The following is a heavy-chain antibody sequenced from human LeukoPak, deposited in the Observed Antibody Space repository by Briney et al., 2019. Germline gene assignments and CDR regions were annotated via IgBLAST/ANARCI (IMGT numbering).Heavy chain of an antibody. CDR1: GFTFDDYA. CDR2: IWYDGSNK. Sequence: GGSLRLSCAASGFTFDDYAMHWVRQAPGKGLEWVAVIWYDGSNKYYADSVKGRFTISRDNSKNTLYLQMNSLRAEDTAVYYCARKPLSYSDYEVDYWGQGTLVTVSS. J-gene: IGHJ4*02. CDR3: ARKPLSYSDYEVDY. V-gene: IGHV3-33*08. D-gene: IGHD4-11*01.